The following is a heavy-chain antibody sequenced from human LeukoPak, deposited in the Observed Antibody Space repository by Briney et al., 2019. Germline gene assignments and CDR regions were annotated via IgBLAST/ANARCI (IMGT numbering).Heavy chain of an antibody. CDR2: IIPILGIA. CDR3: ARDLGYCSGGSCYNWFDP. J-gene: IGHJ5*02. Sequence: SVKVSCKASGGTFSSYTISWVRQAPGQGLEWMGRIIPILGIANYAQKFQGRVTITADKSTSTAYMALSSLRSEDTAVYYCARDLGYCSGGSCYNWFDPWGQGTLVTVSS. CDR1: GGTFSSYT. D-gene: IGHD2-15*01. V-gene: IGHV1-69*04.